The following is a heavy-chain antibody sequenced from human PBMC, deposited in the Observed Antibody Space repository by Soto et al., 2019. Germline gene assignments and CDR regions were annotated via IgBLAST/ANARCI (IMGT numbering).Heavy chain of an antibody. CDR1: GGSIGSYY. CDR2: IYYTGST. V-gene: IGHV4-59*01. CDR3: ARHYFDSSGYYFALGLDV. D-gene: IGHD3-22*01. Sequence: PWETLSLTCTVSGGSIGSYYWSWIRQPPGKGLEWIGHIYYTGSTSYNPSLKGRVTISIDTSENQFSLKLRSGTAADTAVYYCARHYFDSSGYYFALGLDVWGQGTTVTVSS. J-gene: IGHJ6*02.